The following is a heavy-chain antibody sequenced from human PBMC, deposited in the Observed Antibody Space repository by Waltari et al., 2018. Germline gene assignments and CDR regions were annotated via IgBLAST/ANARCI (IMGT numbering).Heavy chain of an antibody. CDR1: GFMFSSYS. J-gene: IGHJ4*02. CDR3: AKEGLGGDRQFDY. V-gene: IGHV3-21*06. CDR2: ISGDNSYT. Sequence: EVQLVESGGGLVQPGGSLRLSCVASGFMFSSYSMNWVRLAPGKGLEWVSSISGDNSYTYYSGSVKGRFTISRDNAKNSFFLQMNGLRDEDTAIYYCAKEGLGGDRQFDYWGQGTLVSVSS. D-gene: IGHD2-21*02.